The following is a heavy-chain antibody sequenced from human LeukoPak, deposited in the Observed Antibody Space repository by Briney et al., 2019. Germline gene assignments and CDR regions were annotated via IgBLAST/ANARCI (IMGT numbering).Heavy chain of an antibody. Sequence: GGSLRLSCAASGFTFSSYSMNWVRQAPGKGLEWVSAISGSGGSTYYADSVKGRFTISRDNSKNTLYLQMNSLRAEDTAVYYCAKDLLDIVVVPVTIAVGGVGYWGQGTLVTVSS. D-gene: IGHD2-2*01. J-gene: IGHJ4*02. CDR1: GFTFSSYS. CDR3: AKDLLDIVVVPVTIAVGGVGY. V-gene: IGHV3-23*01. CDR2: ISGSGGST.